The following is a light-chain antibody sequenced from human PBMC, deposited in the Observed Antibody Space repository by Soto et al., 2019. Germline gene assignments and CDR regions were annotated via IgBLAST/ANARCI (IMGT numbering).Light chain of an antibody. V-gene: IGLV2-14*01. CDR2: EVT. Sequence: QSVLTQPASVSGSPGQSITISCTGTSSDIGSYDYVSWYQQHPGKAPNLIIYEVTDRPSGVSNRFSGSKSGNTASLTISGLQAEDEADYYCGTWDSTLSAAVFGGGTKVTVL. CDR1: SSDIGSYDY. J-gene: IGLJ2*01. CDR3: GTWDSTLSAAV.